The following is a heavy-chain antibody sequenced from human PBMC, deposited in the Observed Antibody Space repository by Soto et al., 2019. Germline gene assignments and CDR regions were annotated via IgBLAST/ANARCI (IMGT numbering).Heavy chain of an antibody. CDR2: INSDGSST. J-gene: IGHJ6*02. D-gene: IGHD6-19*01. CDR1: GFTFSSYW. Sequence: GGSLRLSCAASGFTFSSYWMHWVRQAPGKGLVWVSRINSDGSSTSYADSVKGRFTISRDNAKNTLYLQMNSLRAEDTAVYYCARGYSSGWYDWYYYYGMDVWGQGTRVTVSS. V-gene: IGHV3-74*01. CDR3: ARGYSSGWYDWYYYYGMDV.